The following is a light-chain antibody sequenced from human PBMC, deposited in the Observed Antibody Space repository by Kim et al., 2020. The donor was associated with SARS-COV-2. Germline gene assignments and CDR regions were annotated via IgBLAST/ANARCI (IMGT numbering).Light chain of an antibody. J-gene: IGLJ2*01. CDR3: SSYTSSATLV. CDR2: DVN. CDR1: SSDVGGYNY. Sequence: QSVLTQPASVSGSPGQSITISCTGTSSDVGGYNYVSWYQQHPGKVPKLIIYDVNKRPSGVSHRFSASKSGNTASLTISGLQVEDEADYYCSSYTSSATLVFGGGTQLTVL. V-gene: IGLV2-14*01.